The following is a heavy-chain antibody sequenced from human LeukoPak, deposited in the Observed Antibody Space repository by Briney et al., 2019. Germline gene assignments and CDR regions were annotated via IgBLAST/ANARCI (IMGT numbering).Heavy chain of an antibody. D-gene: IGHD3-22*01. Sequence: PGGSLRLSCAASGFTFSNAWMSWVRQAPGKGLEWVGRIKSKTDGGTTDYAAPVKGRFSISRDDSKNTLFLQMNSLNTEDTAVYYCTTDRRYDGSSYYVQQFDYWGQGTLVTVSS. J-gene: IGHJ4*02. CDR2: IKSKTDGGTT. CDR3: TTDRRYDGSSYYVQQFDY. V-gene: IGHV3-15*01. CDR1: GFTFSNAW.